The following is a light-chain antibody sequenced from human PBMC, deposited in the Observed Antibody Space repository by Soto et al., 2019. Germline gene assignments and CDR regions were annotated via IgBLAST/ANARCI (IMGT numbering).Light chain of an antibody. CDR2: EVT. V-gene: IGLV2-14*01. CDR3: SSYTSSTDYV. CDR1: SSDIVTYNY. Sequence: QSALTQPASVSGSPGQSITISCTGTSSDIVTYNYVSWYPQHPGKAPKLIIYEVTNRPSGVSNRFSGSKSGDAASLTISGLRAEDEADYYCSSYTSSTDYVFGTGTKVTVL. J-gene: IGLJ1*01.